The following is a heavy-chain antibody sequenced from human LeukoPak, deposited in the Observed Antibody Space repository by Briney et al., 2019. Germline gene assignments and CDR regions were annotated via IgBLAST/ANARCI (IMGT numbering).Heavy chain of an antibody. CDR2: IRYDERNK. D-gene: IGHD1-1*01. J-gene: IGHJ4*02. CDR3: ARDPRTVRI. Sequence: GGSLRLSCATSGFTFSSYAMSWVRQAPGKGLEWVTFIRYDERNKYYADSVKGRFTISRDNAKNSLYLQMNSLRVEDTAVYFCARDPRTVRIWGQGTLVTVSS. V-gene: IGHV3-30*02. CDR1: GFTFSSYA.